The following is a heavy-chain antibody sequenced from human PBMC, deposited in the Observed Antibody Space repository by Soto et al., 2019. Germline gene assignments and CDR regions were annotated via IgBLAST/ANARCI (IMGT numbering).Heavy chain of an antibody. CDR3: ARDNSAGVVAARPLSGDYGMDV. CDR1: GFTFSNYD. CDR2: ISNTDGRT. J-gene: IGHJ6*02. V-gene: IGHV3-23*01. D-gene: IGHD2-15*01. Sequence: PGGSLRLSCAASGFTFSNYDMGWVRQAPGKGLEWVSAISNTDGRTYYADSVKGRFTISRDNSKNMLYLQMNSLRSEDTAVYYCARDNSAGVVAARPLSGDYGMDVWGQGTTVTVSS.